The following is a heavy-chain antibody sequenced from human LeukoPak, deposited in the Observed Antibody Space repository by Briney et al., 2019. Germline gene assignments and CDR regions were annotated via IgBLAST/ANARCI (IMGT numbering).Heavy chain of an antibody. Sequence: PGGSLRLSCAASGFTFSSYGMHWVRQAPGKGLEWVALISYDGSNKYYADSVKGRFTISRDNSKNTLYLQMNSPRAEDTAVYYCAKSGYGGNFDYWGQGTRVTVSS. D-gene: IGHD4-23*01. CDR2: ISYDGSNK. V-gene: IGHV3-30*18. CDR3: AKSGYGGNFDY. CDR1: GFTFSSYG. J-gene: IGHJ4*02.